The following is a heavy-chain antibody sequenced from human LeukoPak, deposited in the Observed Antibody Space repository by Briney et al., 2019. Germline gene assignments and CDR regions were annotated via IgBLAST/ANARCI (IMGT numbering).Heavy chain of an antibody. Sequence: GGSLRLSCAASGFTFSSYAMHWVRQAPGKGLEWVAVISYDGSNKYYADSVKGRFTISRDNSKNTLYLQMNSLRAEDTAVYYCARDLYCSSTSCYAVYYYGMDVWGQGTTVRLL. J-gene: IGHJ6*02. CDR3: ARDLYCSSTSCYAVYYYGMDV. CDR1: GFTFSSYA. CDR2: ISYDGSNK. V-gene: IGHV3-30*04. D-gene: IGHD2-2*01.